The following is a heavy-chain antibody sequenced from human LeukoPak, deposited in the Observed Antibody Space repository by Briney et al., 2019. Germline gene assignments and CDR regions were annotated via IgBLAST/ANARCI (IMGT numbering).Heavy chain of an antibody. CDR3: AKDHLYCSGGSCYSDY. CDR1: GFTFSSYS. CDR2: ISSSSSTI. J-gene: IGHJ4*02. Sequence: GGSLRLSCAASGFTFSSYSMNWVRQAPGKGLEWVSYISSSSSTIYYADSVKGRFTISRDNSKNTLYLQMNSLRAEDTAVYYCAKDHLYCSGGSCYSDYWGQGTLVTVSS. D-gene: IGHD2-15*01. V-gene: IGHV3-48*01.